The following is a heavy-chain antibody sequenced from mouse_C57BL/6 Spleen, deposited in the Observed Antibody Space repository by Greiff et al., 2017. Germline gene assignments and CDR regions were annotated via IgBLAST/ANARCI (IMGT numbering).Heavy chain of an antibody. D-gene: IGHD1-1*01. CDR3: RMTTVVAGYYFDD. J-gene: IGHJ2*01. V-gene: IGHV1-50*01. Sequence: QVQLQQPGAELVKPGASVKLSCKASGYTFTSYWMQWVKQRPGQGLEWIGEIDPSDSYTNYNQKFKGKATLTVDTSSSKAYMQLSSLTSEDSAVYYCRMTTVVAGYYFDDWGQGTTLTVSS. CDR1: GYTFTSYW. CDR2: IDPSDSYT.